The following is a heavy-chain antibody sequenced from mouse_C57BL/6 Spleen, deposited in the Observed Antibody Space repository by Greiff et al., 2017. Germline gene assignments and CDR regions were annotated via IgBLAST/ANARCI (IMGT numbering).Heavy chain of an antibody. CDR2: IYPGDGDT. V-gene: IGHV1-80*01. CDR3: ARVYYYGSSPYYFDY. Sequence: VQLQRSGAELVKPGASVKISCKASGYAFSSYWMNWVKQRPGKGLEWIGQIYPGDGDTNYNGKFKGKATLTADKSSSTAYMQLSSLTSEDSAVYFCARVYYYGSSPYYFDYWGQGTTLTVSS. CDR1: GYAFSSYW. J-gene: IGHJ2*01. D-gene: IGHD1-1*01.